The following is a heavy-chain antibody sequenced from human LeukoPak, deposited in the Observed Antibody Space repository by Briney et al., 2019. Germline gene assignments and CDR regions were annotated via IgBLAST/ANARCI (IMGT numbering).Heavy chain of an antibody. D-gene: IGHD1-26*01. J-gene: IGHJ6*03. CDR2: ISGSGGST. V-gene: IGHV3-23*01. CDR1: GFTFSSYA. CDR3: AKDSKIVGATFRSYHYMDV. Sequence: GGSLRLSCAASGFTFSSYAMSWVRQAPGKGLEWVSAISGSGGSTYYADSVKGRFTISRDNSKNTLYLQMNSLRAEDTAVYYCAKDSKIVGATFRSYHYMDVWGKGTAVTVSS.